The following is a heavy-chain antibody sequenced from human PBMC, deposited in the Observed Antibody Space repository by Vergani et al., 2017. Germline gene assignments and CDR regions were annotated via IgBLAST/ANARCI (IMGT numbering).Heavy chain of an antibody. CDR1: GGSISSYY. CDR2: IYYSGST. J-gene: IGHJ5*02. V-gene: IGHV4-59*01. CDR3: AGGRVVPAAGGFDP. D-gene: IGHD2-2*01. Sequence: QVQLQESGPGLVKPSETLSLTCTVSGGSISSYYWSWIRQPPGKGLEWIGNIYYSGSTNYNPSLKSRVTISVDTSKNQLSLKLSSVTAADTAGYYCAGGRVVPAAGGFDPWGQGTLVTVSS.